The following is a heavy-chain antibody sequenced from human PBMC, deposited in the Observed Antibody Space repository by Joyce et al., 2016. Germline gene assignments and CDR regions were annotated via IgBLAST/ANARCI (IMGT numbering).Heavy chain of an antibody. J-gene: IGHJ3*02. CDR1: GGSISSNSHY. V-gene: IGHV4-39*01. CDR3: ARRPFRFDI. Sequence: LQLQESGPGLVKTSETLSLTCSVSGGSISSNSHYWAWIRQPPGKGLEWIGTTYYSGGTYYNPSLKSRVTISVDKSKSQFSLTLTSVTAADTAVYYCARRPFRFDIWGQGTMVTVSS. CDR2: TYYSGGT.